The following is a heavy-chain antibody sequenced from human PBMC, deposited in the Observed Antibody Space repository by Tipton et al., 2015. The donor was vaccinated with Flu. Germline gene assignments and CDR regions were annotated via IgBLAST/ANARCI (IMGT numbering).Heavy chain of an antibody. CDR2: INDSGSA. D-gene: IGHD5-12*01. J-gene: IGHJ4*02. Sequence: GLVKPSETLSLTCAIYGGTFSGYYWTWIRQPPGKRLEWIGEINDSGSANYNPSLKSQVTMSVDTSKNQFSLKVKSVTAADTAVYYCARGTGYGTYFDSWGRGTLVTVSS. CDR3: ARGTGYGTYFDS. V-gene: IGHV4-34*01. CDR1: GGTFSGYY.